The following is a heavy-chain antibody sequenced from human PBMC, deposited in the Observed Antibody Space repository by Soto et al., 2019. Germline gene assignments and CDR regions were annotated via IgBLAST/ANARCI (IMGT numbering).Heavy chain of an antibody. CDR2: IIPISGTT. D-gene: IGHD3-22*01. Sequence: QVQLLQSGAEVKKPGSSMKVSCKASGGTFSSYTISWVRQAPGQGLEWMGGIIPISGTTNYAQKFQGRVTIMADKSTSTAYMELSSLRSEDTAVYYCARDETQGITVMVVAKSHALNIWGQGTLVTVSS. CDR1: GGTFSSYT. J-gene: IGHJ3*02. CDR3: ARDETQGITVMVVAKSHALNI. V-gene: IGHV1-69*06.